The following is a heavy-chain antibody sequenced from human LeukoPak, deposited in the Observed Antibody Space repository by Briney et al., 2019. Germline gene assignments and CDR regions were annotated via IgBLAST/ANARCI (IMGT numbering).Heavy chain of an antibody. CDR1: GFTVSSNY. Sequence: PGGSLRLSCAASGFTVSSNYMSWVRRAPGKGLEWVSLIYSSGSTYYADSVKGRFTISRDNSKNTLYLQMNSLTAEDTAVYYCARTFVSGDGYKVGYFDYWGQGTQVTVSS. D-gene: IGHD5-24*01. CDR2: IYSSGST. CDR3: ARTFVSGDGYKVGYFDY. J-gene: IGHJ4*02. V-gene: IGHV3-53*01.